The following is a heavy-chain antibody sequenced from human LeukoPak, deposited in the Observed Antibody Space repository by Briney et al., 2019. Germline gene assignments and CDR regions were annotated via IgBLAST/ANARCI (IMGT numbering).Heavy chain of an antibody. Sequence: GGSLRLSCAASGFTFSGFWMHWVRQAPGKGLVWVSCISFDGSDATYADSVKGRFTISRDNAKNTLHLQMDSLTVEDTAVYYCARDFGRKSGSSSLEDYWGQGTLVTVSS. CDR3: ARDFGRKSGSSSLEDY. CDR1: GFTFSGFW. J-gene: IGHJ4*02. CDR2: ISFDGSDA. V-gene: IGHV3-74*01. D-gene: IGHD6-6*01.